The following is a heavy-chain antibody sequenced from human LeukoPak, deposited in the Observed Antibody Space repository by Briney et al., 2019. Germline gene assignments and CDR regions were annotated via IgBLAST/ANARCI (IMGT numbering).Heavy chain of an antibody. J-gene: IGHJ4*02. CDR1: GYTFTRYY. V-gene: IGHV1-46*01. CDR2: INPSGGST. D-gene: IGHD1-26*01. Sequence: ASVKVSCKASGYTFTRYYMHWVRQAPGQGLEWMGIINPSGGSTSYAQKFQGGVTMTRDVSTSTVYMELSSLRSEDTAVYYCARDRSSYGFTDDYWGQGTLVTVSS. CDR3: ARDRSSYGFTDDY.